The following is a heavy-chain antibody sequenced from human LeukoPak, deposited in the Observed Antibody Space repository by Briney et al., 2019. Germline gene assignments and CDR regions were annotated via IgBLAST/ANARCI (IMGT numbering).Heavy chain of an antibody. CDR1: GGSISSGSYY. CDR2: IYTSWST. J-gene: IGHJ5*02. CDR3: ASDRVVPAAIGSSFAWFDP. V-gene: IGHV4-61*02. Sequence: SQTLSLTCTVSGGSISSGSYYWSWIRQPAGKGLEWIGRIYTSWSTNYNPSLKSRVTISVDTSKNQFSLKLSSVTAADTAVYYCASDRVVPAAIGSSFAWFDPWGQGTLVTVSS. D-gene: IGHD2-2*01.